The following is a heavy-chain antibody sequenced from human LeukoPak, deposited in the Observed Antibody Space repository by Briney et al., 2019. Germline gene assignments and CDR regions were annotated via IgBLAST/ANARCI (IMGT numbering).Heavy chain of an antibody. Sequence: SETLSLTCTVSGGSISSSSYYWGWIRQPPGKGLEWIGYIYYSGSTNYNPSLKSRVNISVDTSKNQSSLKLSSVTAADTAVYYCAREAVRSDAFDIWGQGTMVTVSS. CDR1: GGSISSSSYY. CDR2: IYYSGST. J-gene: IGHJ3*02. V-gene: IGHV4-61*01. D-gene: IGHD4-17*01. CDR3: AREAVRSDAFDI.